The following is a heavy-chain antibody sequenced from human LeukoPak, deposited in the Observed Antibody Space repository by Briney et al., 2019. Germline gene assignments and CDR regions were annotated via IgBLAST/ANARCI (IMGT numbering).Heavy chain of an antibody. CDR1: GLTFSSYA. J-gene: IGHJ3*02. Sequence: SGGSLRLSCAASGLTFSSYAMHWVRQAPGKGLEYVSAISNNGGSTYYANSVKGRFTISRDNSKNTLYLQMGSLRAEDMAVYYCARDRRDGDYVLLDAFDIWDQGTMVTVSS. V-gene: IGHV3-64*01. CDR3: ARDRRDGDYVLLDAFDI. CDR2: ISNNGGST. D-gene: IGHD4-17*01.